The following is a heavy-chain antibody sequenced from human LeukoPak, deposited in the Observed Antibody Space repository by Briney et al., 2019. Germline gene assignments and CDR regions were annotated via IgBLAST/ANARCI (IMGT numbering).Heavy chain of an antibody. D-gene: IGHD6-13*01. Sequence: GGSLRLSCAASGFTFSNAWMSWVRQAPGKGLEWVSSISSSSSYIYYADSVKGRFTISRDNAKNSLYLQMNSLRAEDTAVYYCARGYIAAAGVVDYWGQGTLVTVPS. CDR3: ARGYIAAAGVVDY. CDR1: GFTFSNAW. J-gene: IGHJ4*02. V-gene: IGHV3-21*01. CDR2: ISSSSSYI.